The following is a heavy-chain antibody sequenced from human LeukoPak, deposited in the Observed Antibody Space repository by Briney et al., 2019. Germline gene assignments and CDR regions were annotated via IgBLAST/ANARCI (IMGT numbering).Heavy chain of an antibody. CDR1: GFTFSNYA. CDR3: TRPGSGRVPDY. D-gene: IGHD1-26*01. V-gene: IGHV3-23*01. Sequence: GGSLRPSCAGSGFTFSNYAMSGVRQAPGKGLEWVSVISGSGGRTNYADSVKGRFTVSRDNSKNSLYLQMNSLKTEDTAVYYCTRPGSGRVPDYWGQGTLVTVSS. CDR2: ISGSGGRT. J-gene: IGHJ4*02.